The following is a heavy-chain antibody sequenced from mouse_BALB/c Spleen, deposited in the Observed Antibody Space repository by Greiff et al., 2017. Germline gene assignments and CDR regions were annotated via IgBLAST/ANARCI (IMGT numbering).Heavy chain of an antibody. CDR1: GFTFSNYW. CDR3: TSIYYGYDYFDY. D-gene: IGHD2-2*01. CDR2: IRLKSNNYAT. J-gene: IGHJ2*01. Sequence: DVKLVESGGGLVQPGGSMKLSCVASGFTFSNYWMNWVRQSPEKGLEWVAEIRLKSNNYATHYAESVKGRFTISRDDSKSSVYLQMNNLRAEDTGIYYCTSIYYGYDYFDYWGQGTTLTVSS. V-gene: IGHV6-6*02.